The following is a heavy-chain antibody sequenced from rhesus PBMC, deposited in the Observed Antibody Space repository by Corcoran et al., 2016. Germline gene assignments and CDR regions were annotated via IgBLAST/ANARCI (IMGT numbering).Heavy chain of an antibody. CDR3: ARRTGGGRFDV. D-gene: IGHD1-44*02. CDR1: GYPISSGYS. J-gene: IGHJ5-1*01. V-gene: IGHV4-99*01. Sequence: QVQLQESGPGLVKPSETLSLTCAASGYPISSGYSRGWIRQSPGKGLGWIGYTGGSSGSTYYNPSLKSRVTISKDPSKNQFSLQLSSVTAADTAVYYCARRTGGGRFDVWGPGVLVTVSS. CDR2: TGGSSGST.